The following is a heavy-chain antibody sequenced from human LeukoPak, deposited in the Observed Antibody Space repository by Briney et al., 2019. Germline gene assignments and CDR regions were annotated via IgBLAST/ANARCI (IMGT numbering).Heavy chain of an antibody. Sequence: GGSLRLSCAASGFTFSSYEMNWVRQAPGKGLEWVSYISSSGSTIYYADSVKSRFTISRDNAKNSLYLQMNSLRAEDTAVYYCARDLSPSDYWGQGTLVTVSS. V-gene: IGHV3-48*03. J-gene: IGHJ4*02. CDR2: ISSSGSTI. CDR3: ARDLSPSDY. CDR1: GFTFSSYE.